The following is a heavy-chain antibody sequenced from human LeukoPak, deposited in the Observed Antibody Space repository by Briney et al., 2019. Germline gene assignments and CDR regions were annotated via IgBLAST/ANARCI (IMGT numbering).Heavy chain of an antibody. J-gene: IGHJ4*02. D-gene: IGHD3-3*01. V-gene: IGHV3-48*01. CDR2: ITGSSSTI. CDR1: GFTFSSFS. Sequence: GGSLRLSCAASGFTFSSFSMNWVRQAPGKGLEWVSFITGSSSTIYYADSVKGRSTISRDNAKNSLYLQMNSLRAEDTAVYYCARDFNRYYDFWSGYHYFDYWGQGTLVTVSS. CDR3: ARDFNRYYDFWSGYHYFDY.